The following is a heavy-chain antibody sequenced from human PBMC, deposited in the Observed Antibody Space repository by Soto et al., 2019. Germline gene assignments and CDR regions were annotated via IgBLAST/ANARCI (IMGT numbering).Heavy chain of an antibody. CDR3: TADIPNISANYGMDV. J-gene: IGHJ6*02. V-gene: IGHV3-15*07. D-gene: IGHD6-25*01. CDR2: IKTKIEGGTT. Sequence: GGSLRLSCAASGFIFSNTWINWVRRAPGKGLEWVGRIKTKIEGGTTNYAAPVKGRSTVSGDDSKNTVYLHMNSLRTEDTAVYYCTADIPNISANYGMDVWGQGTTVTVS. CDR1: GFIFSNTW.